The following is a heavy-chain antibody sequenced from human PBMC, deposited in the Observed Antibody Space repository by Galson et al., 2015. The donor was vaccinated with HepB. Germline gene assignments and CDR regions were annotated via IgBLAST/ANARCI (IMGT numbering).Heavy chain of an antibody. CDR2: IFHSGIT. CDR1: DGSFSDYY. V-gene: IGHV4-34*12. CDR3: ARGTKGRDYFDY. J-gene: IGHJ4*02. Sequence: ETLSLTCAVYDGSFSDYYWNWIRQSPGKGLEWIGEIFHSGITNYNPSLKSRVTMSVDTSKKTFSLKLTSVTVAETAVYYCARGTKGRDYFDYWSQGSLVTVSS.